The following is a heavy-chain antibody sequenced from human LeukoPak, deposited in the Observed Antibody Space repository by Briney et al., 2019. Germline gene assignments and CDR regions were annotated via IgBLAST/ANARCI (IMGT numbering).Heavy chain of an antibody. D-gene: IGHD2/OR15-2a*01. CDR2: ISVNGGTI. Sequence: GGSLRLSCAASGFTFSSYAMSWVSQAPGKGLEWVSAISVNGGTIYYADSVQGRFTTSRDNSKNTLYPQMNSLRAVDTAVYYCAKAAPDTTYFDYWGQGTLVTVSS. V-gene: IGHV3-23*01. CDR3: AKAAPDTTYFDY. CDR1: GFTFSSYA. J-gene: IGHJ4*02.